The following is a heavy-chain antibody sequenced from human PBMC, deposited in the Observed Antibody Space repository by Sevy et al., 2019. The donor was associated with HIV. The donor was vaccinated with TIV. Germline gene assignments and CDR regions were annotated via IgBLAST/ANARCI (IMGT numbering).Heavy chain of an antibody. Sequence: GGSLRVSCAASGFTFSSYGMNWVRQAPGRGLEWVAFIRYDASIEYYTYSVRGRFTVSRDNSKNTLYLQMNSLRAEDTAVYYYARRYYYGPGSYHYYYIDVWGKGTTVTVSS. CDR1: GFTFSSYG. J-gene: IGHJ6*03. CDR3: ARRYYYGPGSYHYYYIDV. CDR2: IRYDASIE. D-gene: IGHD3-10*01. V-gene: IGHV3-30*02.